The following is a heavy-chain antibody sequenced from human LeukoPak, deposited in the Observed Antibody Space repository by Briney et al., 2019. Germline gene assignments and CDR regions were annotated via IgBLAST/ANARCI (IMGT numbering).Heavy chain of an antibody. Sequence: GGSLRLSCAASGFTFSSYWMHWVRQVPGKGLLWVARINTDGSATNYADSVKGRFTIYRDNAKNTLYLQMNSLRAEDAAVYYCAREPFEVSSYWGQGTLVTVSS. CDR1: GFTFSSYW. D-gene: IGHD3-3*01. CDR2: INTDGSAT. J-gene: IGHJ4*02. V-gene: IGHV3-74*01. CDR3: AREPFEVSSY.